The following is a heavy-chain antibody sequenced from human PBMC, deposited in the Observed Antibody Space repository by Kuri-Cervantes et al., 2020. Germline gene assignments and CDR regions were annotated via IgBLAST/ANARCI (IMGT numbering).Heavy chain of an antibody. Sequence: GESLKISCAASGFTFSDYYMSWVRQAPGKGLEWVAVISYDGSNKYYADSVKGRFTISRDNSKNTLYLQMNSLRAEDTAVYYCANWGDDYGDYFDYWGQGTLVTVSS. CDR3: ANWGDDYGDYFDY. CDR2: ISYDGSNK. D-gene: IGHD4-17*01. V-gene: IGHV3-30*18. CDR1: GFTFSDYY. J-gene: IGHJ4*02.